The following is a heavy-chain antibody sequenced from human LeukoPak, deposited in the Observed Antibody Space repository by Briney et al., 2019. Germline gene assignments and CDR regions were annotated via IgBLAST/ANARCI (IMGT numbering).Heavy chain of an antibody. CDR1: GDTVSRNGAG. Sequence: PSQTLSLTCVLSGDTVSRNGAGWHWIRQSPSRGLEWLGNTYYRSKWYNDYAGSVKSRITINADTSKNHFSLQLKSVTPEDTAVYYCARDPHYYDSGRELDYWGQGTLVTVSS. D-gene: IGHD3-10*01. CDR2: TYYRSKWYN. V-gene: IGHV6-1*01. CDR3: ARDPHYYDSGRELDY. J-gene: IGHJ4*02.